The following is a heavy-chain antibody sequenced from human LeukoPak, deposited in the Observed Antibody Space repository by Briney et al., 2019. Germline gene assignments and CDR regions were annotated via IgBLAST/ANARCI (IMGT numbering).Heavy chain of an antibody. D-gene: IGHD3-22*01. Sequence: SGTLSLTCAVSGGSISSSNWWSWVRQPPGKGLEWIGEIYHSGSTNYNPSLKSRVTISVDTSKNQFSLKLSSVTAADTAVYYCATDRGRAYYYDSSGYYPPFDYWGQGTLVTVSS. V-gene: IGHV4-4*02. CDR3: ATDRGRAYYYDSSGYYPPFDY. J-gene: IGHJ4*02. CDR1: GGSISSSNW. CDR2: IYHSGST.